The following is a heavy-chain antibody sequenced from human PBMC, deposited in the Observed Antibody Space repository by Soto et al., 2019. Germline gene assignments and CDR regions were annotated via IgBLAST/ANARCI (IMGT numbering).Heavy chain of an antibody. V-gene: IGHV3-74*01. CDR2: INPAGTIT. CDR1: GFPFSHYW. CDR3: TSDTFGLRDT. J-gene: IGHJ5*02. D-gene: IGHD3-16*01. Sequence: GGSLRLSCAASGFPFSHYWMHWVRQTPGKGLVWVSRINPAGTITNYADSVEGRFAISRDNADSALFLQMNSLSAEDTAIYYCTSDTFGLRDTWGQGTLVTVSS.